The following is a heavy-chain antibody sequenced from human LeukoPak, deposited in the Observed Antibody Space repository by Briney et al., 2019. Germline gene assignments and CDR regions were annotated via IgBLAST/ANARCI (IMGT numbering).Heavy chain of an antibody. CDR2: IKQDGSEK. J-gene: IGHJ4*02. CDR3: ARDRGIAVTTTPIHHYFDY. D-gene: IGHD6-19*01. CDR1: GFTFSSYW. V-gene: IGHV3-7*01. Sequence: GGSLRLSCAASGFTFSSYWMSWVRQAPGKGLEWVANIKQDGSEKYYVDSVKGRFTISRDNAKNSLYLQMNSLRAEDTAVYYCARDRGIAVTTTPIHHYFDYWGQGTLVTVSS.